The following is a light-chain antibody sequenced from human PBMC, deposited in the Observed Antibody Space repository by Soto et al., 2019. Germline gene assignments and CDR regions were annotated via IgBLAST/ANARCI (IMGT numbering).Light chain of an antibody. V-gene: IGKV3-11*01. J-gene: IGKJ4*01. Sequence: EILLTQSPATLSLSPGQRATLSCRASQSVGSYLAWYQQKPGQAPRLLIYDASNRATGILARFSGSGSGTDFTRTISSLEPEEFAIYYCQQRAYWPPLTFGGGTKVE. CDR1: QSVGSY. CDR2: DAS. CDR3: QQRAYWPPLT.